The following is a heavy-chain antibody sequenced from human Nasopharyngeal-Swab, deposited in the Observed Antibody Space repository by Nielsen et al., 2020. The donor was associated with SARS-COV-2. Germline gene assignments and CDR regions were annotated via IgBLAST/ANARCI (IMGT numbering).Heavy chain of an antibody. CDR3: TRRAEGLELWRRYFYYMDV. Sequence: WIRQPPGKGPEWIGEINHSGSTHYNPSPKSRVTISIDTSKNQFSLNLSSVTAADMAVYYCTRRAEGLELWRRYFYYMDVWGKGTTVTVSS. D-gene: IGHD5-18*01. CDR2: INHSGST. J-gene: IGHJ6*04. V-gene: IGHV4-34*01.